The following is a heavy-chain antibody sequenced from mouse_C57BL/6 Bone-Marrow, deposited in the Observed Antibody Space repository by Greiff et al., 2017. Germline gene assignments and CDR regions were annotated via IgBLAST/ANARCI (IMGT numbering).Heavy chain of an antibody. CDR1: GFTFSSYG. Sequence: EVKLVESGGDLVKPGGSLKLSCAASGFTFSSYGMSWVRQTPDKRLEWVATISSGGSYTYYPDSVKGRLIISRDNAKNTLYLQMSSMKSEDTAMYYCARPLGAWFAYWGQGTLVTVSA. V-gene: IGHV5-6*01. CDR3: ARPLGAWFAY. CDR2: ISSGGSYT. J-gene: IGHJ3*01.